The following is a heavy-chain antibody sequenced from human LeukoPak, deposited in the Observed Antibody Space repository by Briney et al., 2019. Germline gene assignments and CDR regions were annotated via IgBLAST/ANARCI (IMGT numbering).Heavy chain of an antibody. V-gene: IGHV4-34*01. J-gene: IGHJ4*02. Sequence: ETLSLTCAVYGGSFSGYYWSWIRQPPGKGLEWIGEINHSGSTNYNPSLKSRVTISVDTSKNQFSLKLSSVTAADTAVYYCARVLDLVALARPIDYWGQGTLVTVSS. D-gene: IGHD3/OR15-3a*01. CDR3: ARVLDLVALARPIDY. CDR2: INHSGST. CDR1: GGSFSGYY.